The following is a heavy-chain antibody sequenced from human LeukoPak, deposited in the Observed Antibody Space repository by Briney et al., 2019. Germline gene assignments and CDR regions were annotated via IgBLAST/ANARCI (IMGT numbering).Heavy chain of an antibody. CDR3: ARVAPEGYYFDY. V-gene: IGHV4-34*01. Sequence: PSETLSLTCAVYGGSFSGYYWSWIRQPPGKGLEWIGEINHSGSTNYNPSLKSRVTISVDPSKNQFSVKLSSVTAADTAVYDCARVAPEGYYFDYWGQGTLVTVSS. CDR2: INHSGST. J-gene: IGHJ4*02. CDR1: GGSFSGYY. D-gene: IGHD1-14*01.